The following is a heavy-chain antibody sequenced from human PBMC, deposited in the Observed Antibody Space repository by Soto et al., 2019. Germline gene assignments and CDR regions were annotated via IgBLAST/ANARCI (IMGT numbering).Heavy chain of an antibody. CDR1: GFTFSMYC. J-gene: IGHJ4*02. V-gene: IGHV3-7*04. CDR3: TRVYRFENGGCYRHFDL. Sequence: GGSLRLSCAASGFTFSMYCMSWVRQAPGKGLEWVADIKEDESDKYYVESVEGRFTISRDNAENSLYLQMNSLRAEDTAVYYCTRVYRFENGGCYRHFDLWGQGTLVTVSS. D-gene: IGHD3-16*02. CDR2: IKEDESDK.